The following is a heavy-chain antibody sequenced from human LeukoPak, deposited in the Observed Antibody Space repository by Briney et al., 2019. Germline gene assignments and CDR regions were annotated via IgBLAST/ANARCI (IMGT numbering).Heavy chain of an antibody. D-gene: IGHD3-22*01. CDR2: ISAYNGNT. CDR1: DYTFTSYG. J-gene: IGHJ4*02. V-gene: IGHV1-18*01. CDR3: ARAHIRYDSSGYYLWDY. Sequence: ASVKVSCKASDYTFTSYGISWVRQAPGQGLEWMGWISAYNGNTNYAQKLQGRVTMTTDTSTSTAYMELRSLRSDDTAVYYCARAHIRYDSSGYYLWDYWGQGTLVTVSS.